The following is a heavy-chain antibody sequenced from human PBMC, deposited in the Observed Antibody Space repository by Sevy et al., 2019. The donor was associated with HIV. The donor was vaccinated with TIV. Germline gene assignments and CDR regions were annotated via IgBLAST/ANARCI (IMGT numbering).Heavy chain of an antibody. D-gene: IGHD2-2*01. CDR1: GFTFSGSA. CDR2: IRSKANSYAT. CDR3: TRQGDIVLVPAAIHGAFDI. J-gene: IGHJ3*02. V-gene: IGHV3-73*01. Sequence: GGSLRLSCAASGFTFSGSAMHWVRQASGKGLEWVGRIRSKANSYATAYAASVKGRFTISRDDSKNTAYLQMNSLKTEETAVYYCTRQGDIVLVPAAIHGAFDIWGQGTMVTVSS.